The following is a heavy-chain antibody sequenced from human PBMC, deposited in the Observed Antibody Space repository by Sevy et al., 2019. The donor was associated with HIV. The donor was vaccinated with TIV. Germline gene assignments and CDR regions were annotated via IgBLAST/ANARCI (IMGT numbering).Heavy chain of an antibody. CDR2: LSGSGGST. V-gene: IGHV3-23*01. D-gene: IGHD3-9*01. CDR3: AKDPLSYDILTGYYGVYYYYGMDV. J-gene: IGHJ6*02. Sequence: GGSLRLTCAASGFTFSSYAMSWVRLAPGKGLEWVSALSGSGGSTDYADSVKGRFTISRDNSKNTLYLQMNSLRAEDTAVYYCAKDPLSYDILTGYYGVYYYYGMDVWVQGTTVTVSS. CDR1: GFTFSSYA.